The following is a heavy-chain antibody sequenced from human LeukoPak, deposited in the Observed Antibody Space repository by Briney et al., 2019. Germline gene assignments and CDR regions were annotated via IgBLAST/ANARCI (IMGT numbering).Heavy chain of an antibody. D-gene: IGHD6-6*01. V-gene: IGHV4-34*01. CDR2: INHSGGT. CDR3: ARYSSSSSFFDY. J-gene: IGHJ4*02. Sequence: SETLSLTCAVYGGSFSGYYWSWIRQPPGKGLEWIGEINHSGGTNYNPSLKSRVTISVDTSKNQFSLKLSSVTAADTAVYYCARYSSSSSFFDYWGQGTLVTVSS. CDR1: GGSFSGYY.